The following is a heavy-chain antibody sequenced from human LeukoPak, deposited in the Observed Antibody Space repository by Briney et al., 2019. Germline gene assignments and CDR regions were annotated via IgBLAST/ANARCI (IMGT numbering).Heavy chain of an antibody. D-gene: IGHD1-26*01. J-gene: IGHJ4*02. CDR1: GFTFSSYA. CDR2: ISYDGSNK. Sequence: GGSLRLSCAASGFTFSSYAMHWVRQAPGKGLEWVAVISYDGSNKYYADSVKGRFTISRDNSKNTLYLQMNSLRAEDTAVYYCAREPRVGAMMGFFDYWGQGTLVTVSS. V-gene: IGHV3-30-3*01. CDR3: AREPRVGAMMGFFDY.